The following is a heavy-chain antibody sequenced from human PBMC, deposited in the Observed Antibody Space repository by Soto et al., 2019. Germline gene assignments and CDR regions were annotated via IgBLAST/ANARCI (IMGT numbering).Heavy chain of an antibody. D-gene: IGHD6-19*01. V-gene: IGHV5-51*01. Sequence: PGESRKISCQVSGYSFANYWIGWVRQMPGEGLEWMGLLDTRASNSRYSPSFQGQCTISADKSISTACLQWSSLKASATAIYYWARRTSTSGWRHYFDFWGQGALVTVSS. CDR1: GYSFANYW. CDR2: LDTRASNS. CDR3: ARRTSTSGWRHYFDF. J-gene: IGHJ4*02.